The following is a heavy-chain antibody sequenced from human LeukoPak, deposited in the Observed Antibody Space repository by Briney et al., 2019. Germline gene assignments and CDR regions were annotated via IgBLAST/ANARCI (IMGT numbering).Heavy chain of an antibody. D-gene: IGHD2-2*01. CDR3: VRVGFTTSWSNFDY. Sequence: ASVTVSCKGAGYNFPAYFMHWVRQAPGQGLEWMGRINPNGGDTNYAQKFQGRVTMASDTSISTAYMELNSLMSDDTAVYYCVRVGFTTSWSNFDYWGQGTLVTVSS. V-gene: IGHV1-2*06. CDR1: GYNFPAYF. J-gene: IGHJ4*02. CDR2: INPNGGDT.